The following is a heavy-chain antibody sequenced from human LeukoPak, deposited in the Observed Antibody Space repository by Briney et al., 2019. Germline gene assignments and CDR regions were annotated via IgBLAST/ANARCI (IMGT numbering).Heavy chain of an antibody. CDR3: ARDGDYDFWSGYYGYYYYGMDV. Sequence: GGSLRLSCAASGFTFSSYGMHWVRQAPGKGLEWVAVIWYDGSNKYYADSVKGRFTISRDNSKNTLYLQMNSPRAEDTAVYYCARDGDYDFWSGYYGYYYYGMDVWGQGTTVTVSS. V-gene: IGHV3-33*01. D-gene: IGHD3-3*01. CDR1: GFTFSSYG. J-gene: IGHJ6*02. CDR2: IWYDGSNK.